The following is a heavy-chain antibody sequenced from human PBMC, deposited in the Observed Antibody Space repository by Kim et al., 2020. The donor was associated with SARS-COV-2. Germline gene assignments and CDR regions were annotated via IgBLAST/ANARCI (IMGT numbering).Heavy chain of an antibody. J-gene: IGHJ3*02. V-gene: IGHV1-69*13. CDR1: GGTFSSYA. CDR3: ARDVSGRNVVSFAFDI. Sequence: SVKVSCKASGGTFSSYAISWVRQAPGQGLEWMGGIIPIFGTANYAQKFQGRVTITADESTSTAYMELSSLRSEDTAVYYCARDVSGRNVVSFAFDIWGQGTMVTVSS. CDR2: IIPIFGTA. D-gene: IGHD2-21*01.